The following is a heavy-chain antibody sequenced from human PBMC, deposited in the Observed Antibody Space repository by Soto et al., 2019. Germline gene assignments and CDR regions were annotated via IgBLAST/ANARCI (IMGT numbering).Heavy chain of an antibody. V-gene: IGHV3-30*18. CDR3: EKESGGGYGALAF. J-gene: IGHJ4*02. D-gene: IGHD3-10*01. Sequence: GGSLRLSCAASGFTFSSYGMHWVRQAPGKGLEWVAVISYDGSNKYYADSVKGRFTISRDNSKNTLYLQMNSLRAEDTAVYYGEKESGGGYGALAFGGKGTLVPVPP. CDR1: GFTFSSYG. CDR2: ISYDGSNK.